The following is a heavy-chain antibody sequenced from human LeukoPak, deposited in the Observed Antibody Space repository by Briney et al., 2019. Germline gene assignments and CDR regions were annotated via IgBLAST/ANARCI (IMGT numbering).Heavy chain of an antibody. CDR3: ARVLWVGESHLPPGFDP. Sequence: PSETLSLACTVSGGSISSYYWSWIRQPPGKGLEWIGYIYYSGSTNYNPSLKSRVTISVDTSKNQFSLKLSSVTAADTAVYYCARVLWVGESHLPPGFDPWGQGTLVTVSS. CDR2: IYYSGST. D-gene: IGHD3-10*01. V-gene: IGHV4-59*01. CDR1: GGSISSYY. J-gene: IGHJ5*02.